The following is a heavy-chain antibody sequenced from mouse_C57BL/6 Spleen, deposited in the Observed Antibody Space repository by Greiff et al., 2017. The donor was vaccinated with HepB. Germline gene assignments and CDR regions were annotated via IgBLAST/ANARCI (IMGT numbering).Heavy chain of an antibody. V-gene: IGHV1-82*01. CDR3: ARFTTVVAEAMDY. CDR2: IYPGDGDT. Sequence: VQLVESGPELVKPGASVKISCKASGYAFSSSWMNWVKQRPGKGLEWIGRIYPGDGDTNYNGKFKGKATLTADKSSSTAYMQLSSLTSEDSAVYFCARFTTVVAEAMDYWGQGTSVTVSS. D-gene: IGHD1-1*01. CDR1: GYAFSSSW. J-gene: IGHJ4*01.